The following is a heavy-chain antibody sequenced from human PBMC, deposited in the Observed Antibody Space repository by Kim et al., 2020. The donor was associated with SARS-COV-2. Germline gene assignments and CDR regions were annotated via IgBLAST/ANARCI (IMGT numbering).Heavy chain of an antibody. D-gene: IGHD5-18*01. V-gene: IGHV3-64*01. CDR3: ARDTSGYIYGYSDY. J-gene: IGHJ4*02. Sequence: ANSVRGRFTISRDHSKNTLYLQMGSVRAEDMAVYYCARDTSGYIYGYSDYWGQGTLVTVSS.